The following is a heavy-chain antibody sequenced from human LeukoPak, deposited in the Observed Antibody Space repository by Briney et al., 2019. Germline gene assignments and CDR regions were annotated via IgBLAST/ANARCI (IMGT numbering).Heavy chain of an antibody. CDR3: ARRYGSSYVYYFDY. D-gene: IGHD1-26*01. V-gene: IGHV5-51*01. CDR2: IYPGDSDT. CDR1: GYSFTNYW. J-gene: IGHJ4*02. Sequence: GEPLKISCKGSGYSFTNYWIGWVRQMPGKGLEWMGIIYPGDSDTRYSPSFQGQVTISADKSVSTAYLQWSSLKASDTAMYYCARRYGSSYVYYFDYWGQGTLVTVSS.